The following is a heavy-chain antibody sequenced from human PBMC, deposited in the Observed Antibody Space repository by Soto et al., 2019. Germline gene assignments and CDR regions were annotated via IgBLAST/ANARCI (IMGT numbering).Heavy chain of an antibody. Sequence: ASVKVSCKASGGTFSSYAISWVRQAPGQGLEWMGGIIPIFGTANYAQKFQGRVTITADESTGKAYMELSSLGSEDTAVYYCAVMRVPAAISFRGSIYYFDYWGQGTLVTVSS. CDR3: AVMRVPAAISFRGSIYYFDY. CDR1: GGTFSSYA. D-gene: IGHD2-2*01. V-gene: IGHV1-69*13. J-gene: IGHJ4*02. CDR2: IIPIFGTA.